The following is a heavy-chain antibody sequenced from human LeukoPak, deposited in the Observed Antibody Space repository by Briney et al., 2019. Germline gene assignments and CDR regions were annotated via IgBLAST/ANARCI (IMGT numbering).Heavy chain of an antibody. V-gene: IGHV3-7*03. Sequence: TGGSLRLSCAVSGFIFSRFWMSWVRQAPGKGLEWVANIKEDGSEKYYVDSVKGRFPISRDNAKNSLYLQMNSLRVEDTAVYYCARHYGSGSLNWFDPWGQGTLVTVSS. CDR3: ARHYGSGSLNWFDP. CDR1: GFIFSRFW. D-gene: IGHD3-10*01. CDR2: IKEDGSEK. J-gene: IGHJ5*02.